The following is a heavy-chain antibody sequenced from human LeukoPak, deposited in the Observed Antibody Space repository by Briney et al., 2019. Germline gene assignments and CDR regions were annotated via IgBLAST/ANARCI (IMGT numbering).Heavy chain of an antibody. J-gene: IGHJ5*02. D-gene: IGHD3-10*01. CDR3: ARESNYHGSGTGWFDP. CDR2: IYYSGST. Sequence: PSETLSLTCAVSGVSIRSGGYSWSWIRQPPGKGLEWIGYIYYSGSTYYNPSLKSRVTISVDTSKNQFSLKLSSVTAADTALYYCARESNYHGSGTGWFDPWGQGTLVTVSS. CDR1: GVSIRSGGYS. V-gene: IGHV4-30-4*07.